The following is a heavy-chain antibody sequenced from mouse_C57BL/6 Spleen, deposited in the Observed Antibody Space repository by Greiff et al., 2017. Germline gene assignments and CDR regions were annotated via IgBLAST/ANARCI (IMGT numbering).Heavy chain of an antibody. D-gene: IGHD1-1*01. CDR2: ILPGSGST. J-gene: IGHJ3*01. V-gene: IGHV1-9*01. Sequence: VQRVESGAELMKPGASVKLSCKATGYTFTGYWIEWVKQRPGHGLEWIGEILPGSGSTNYNAKFKGKATFTADTSSNTAYMQLSSLTTEDSAIYFCARASYFYGSSSFAYWGQGTLVTVSA. CDR1: GYTFTGYW. CDR3: ARASYFYGSSSFAY.